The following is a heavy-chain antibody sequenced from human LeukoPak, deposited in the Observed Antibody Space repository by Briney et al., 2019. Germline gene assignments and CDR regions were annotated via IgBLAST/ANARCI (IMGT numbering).Heavy chain of an antibody. J-gene: IGHJ4*02. Sequence: GGSLRLSCTASGFTFGDYAMSWVRQAPGKGLEWVGFIRSKAYGGTTEYAASVKGRFTISRDDSKSIAYLQMNSLKTEDTAVYYCTRVGSGSYYFDYWGQGTLVTVSS. CDR1: GFTFGDYA. CDR3: TRVGSGSYYFDY. V-gene: IGHV3-49*04. D-gene: IGHD3-10*01. CDR2: IRSKAYGGTT.